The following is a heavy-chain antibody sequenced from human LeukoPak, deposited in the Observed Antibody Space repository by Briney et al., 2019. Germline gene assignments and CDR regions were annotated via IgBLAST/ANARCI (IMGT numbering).Heavy chain of an antibody. V-gene: IGHV6-1*01. CDR2: TYYRSKWNN. CDR1: GDSVSSNSAVA. Sequence: PSETLSLTCAISGDSVSSNSAVAWNWLRQSPSRGLEWLGRTYYRSKWNNDYAVSVKSRITINPDTSKNQFSLHLNSVTPEDTAVYYCARGRNSGFDYWGQGTLVTVSS. CDR3: ARGRNSGFDY. J-gene: IGHJ4*02. D-gene: IGHD2/OR15-2a*01.